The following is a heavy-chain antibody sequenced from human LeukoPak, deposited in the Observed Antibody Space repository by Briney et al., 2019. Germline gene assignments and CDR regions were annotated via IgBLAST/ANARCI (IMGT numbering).Heavy chain of an antibody. CDR2: INPNSGGT. CDR3: ARAGTYSSGWYGAHYYYYMDV. Sequence: ASVKVSCKASGYTFTGYYMHWVRQAPGQGLEWMGWINPNSGGTNYAQKFQGRVTMTRDTSISTAYMELSRLRSDDTAVYYCARAGTYSSGWYGAHYYYYMDVWGKGTTVTVSS. D-gene: IGHD6-19*01. CDR1: GYTFTGYY. V-gene: IGHV1-2*02. J-gene: IGHJ6*03.